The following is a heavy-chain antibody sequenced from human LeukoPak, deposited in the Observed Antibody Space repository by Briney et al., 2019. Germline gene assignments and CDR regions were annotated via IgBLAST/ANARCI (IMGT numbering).Heavy chain of an antibody. V-gene: IGHV1-24*01. D-gene: IGHD1-26*01. CDR3: ARDNSVGDNAWWFDP. CDR1: GYSLTELS. CDR2: FDPEDGET. Sequence: GASVKVSCKVSGYSLTELSMHWVRQAPGKGLEWMGGFDPEDGETIYAQKFQGRVTMTEDTSTDTAYMELSSLRSEDTAVYYCARDNSVGDNAWWFDPWGQGTLVTVSS. J-gene: IGHJ5*02.